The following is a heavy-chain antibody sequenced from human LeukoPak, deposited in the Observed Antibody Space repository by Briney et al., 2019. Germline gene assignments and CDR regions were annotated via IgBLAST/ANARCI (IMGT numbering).Heavy chain of an antibody. V-gene: IGHV3-49*04. D-gene: IGHD2-2*01. Sequence: GGSLRLSCTASGFTFADFAVSWVRQAPGKGLQWIGLIRTDAVGGATEYATSVRGRFTVSRDDSKGIAYLQMNSLKTEDTGVYYRARMMPGMDVWGQGTTATVSS. CDR1: GFTFADFA. CDR2: IRTDAVGGAT. J-gene: IGHJ6*02. CDR3: ARMMPGMDV.